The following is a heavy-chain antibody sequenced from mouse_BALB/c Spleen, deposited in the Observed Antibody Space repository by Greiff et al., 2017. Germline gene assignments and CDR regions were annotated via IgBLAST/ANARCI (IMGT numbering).Heavy chain of an antibody. CDR2: IYPGNSDT. CDR1: GYTFTSYW. CDR3: TRFGNYVNYAMDY. Sequence: VQLQQSGTVLARPGASVKMSCKASGYTFTSYWMHWVKQRPGQGLEWIGAIYPGNSDTSYNQKFKGKAKLTAVTSTSTAYMELSSLTNEDSAVYYCTRFGNYVNYAMDYWGQGTSVTVSS. V-gene: IGHV1-5*01. J-gene: IGHJ4*01. D-gene: IGHD2-1*01.